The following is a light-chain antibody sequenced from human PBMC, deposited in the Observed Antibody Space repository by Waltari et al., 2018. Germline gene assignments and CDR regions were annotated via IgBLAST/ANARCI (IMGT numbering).Light chain of an antibody. CDR3: QSTDSSGSYRV. CDR1: ALPKHY. CDR2: KDS. J-gene: IGLJ2*01. Sequence: SYELTQPPPVSVSPGQMARITCSGDALPKHYAYLFQQKPGQAPVLVICKDSERPSGIPERFSGSSSGTTVTLTISGVQAEDEADYYCQSTDSSGSYRVFGGGTKLTVL. V-gene: IGLV3-25*03.